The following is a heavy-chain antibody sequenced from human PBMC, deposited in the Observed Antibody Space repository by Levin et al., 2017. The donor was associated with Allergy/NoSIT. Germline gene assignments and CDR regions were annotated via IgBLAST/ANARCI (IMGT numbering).Heavy chain of an antibody. Sequence: PSETLSLTCTVSGGTISSSSYYWGWIRQPPGKGLEWIGSIHHTGSTYYNPSLRSRVTISVDTAENHFSLDLTSVTAADTAVYYCARQCGTTWCYSFGHWGQGTLVTVSS. V-gene: IGHV4-39*01. CDR3: ARQCGTTWCYSFGH. J-gene: IGHJ4*02. CDR1: GGTISSSSYY. CDR2: IHHTGST. D-gene: IGHD2/OR15-2a*01.